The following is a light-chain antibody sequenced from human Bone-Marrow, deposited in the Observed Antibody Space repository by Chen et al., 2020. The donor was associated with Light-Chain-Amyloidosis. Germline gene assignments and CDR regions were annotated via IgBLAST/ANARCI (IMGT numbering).Light chain of an antibody. Sequence: SYELTQPPSVSVSPGQTARITCSGDDLPTKYAYWYQQKPGQAPVLVIHRDTERPSGISERFSGSCSGTTATLTISGVQAEDEADYHCQSADSSGTYEVIFGGGTTLTVL. J-gene: IGLJ2*01. V-gene: IGLV3-25*03. CDR3: QSADSSGTYEVI. CDR1: DLPTKY. CDR2: RDT.